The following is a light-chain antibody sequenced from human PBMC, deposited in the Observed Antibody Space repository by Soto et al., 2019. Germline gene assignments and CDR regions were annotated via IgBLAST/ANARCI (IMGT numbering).Light chain of an antibody. CDR2: AAS. CDR1: QSISTY. CDR3: QQSSTTPRT. Sequence: DIQMTQSPSSLSASVGDRVTITCRASQSISTYLNWYQQKPGKAPKLLIYAASTLQSGVPSHFSGSGSGTDFRLTITSLQPEDIATYYCQQSSTTPRTFGQGTNVDFK. V-gene: IGKV1-39*01. J-gene: IGKJ1*01.